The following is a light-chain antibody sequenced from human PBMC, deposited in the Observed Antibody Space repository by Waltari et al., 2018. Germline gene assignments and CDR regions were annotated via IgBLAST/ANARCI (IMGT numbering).Light chain of an antibody. V-gene: IGKV1-33*01. Sequence: DIQMTQSPSSLAASVGDRVTIPSQARQDITTYLNWYQQKPGKAPKLLTYDKSKLENGVPSRFSGSGSGTHFTFTISSLQPEDIATYYCQVSFHFPLTFGGGTK. J-gene: IGKJ4*01. CDR3: QVSFHFPLT. CDR1: QDITTY. CDR2: DKS.